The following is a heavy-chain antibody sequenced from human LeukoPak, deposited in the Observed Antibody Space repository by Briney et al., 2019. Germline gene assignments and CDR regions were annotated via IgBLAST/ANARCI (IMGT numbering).Heavy chain of an antibody. CDR1: GFTFSSYG. CDR3: ANDGSG. D-gene: IGHD5-12*01. J-gene: IGHJ4*02. CDR2: ISYDGSNK. V-gene: IGHV3-30*18. Sequence: GGSLRLSCAASGFTFSSYGMHWVRQAPGKGLEWVAVISYDGSNKYYADSVKGRFTISRDNSKNTLYLQMNSLRAEDTAVYYCANDGSGWGQGTLVTVSS.